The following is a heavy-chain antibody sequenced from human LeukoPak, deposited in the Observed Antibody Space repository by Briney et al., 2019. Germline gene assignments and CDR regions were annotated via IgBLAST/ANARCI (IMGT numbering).Heavy chain of an antibody. Sequence: SETLSLTCAVYGGSLSGSYWSWIRQPPGKGLERIGEINHSGSANYNPSLKSRVTLSIDKSKNQFSLNLNSVTAADTAVYYCARARRDSGFYKVDYWGQGTLVTVSS. CDR3: ARARRDSGFYKVDY. V-gene: IGHV4-34*01. CDR1: GGSLSGSY. D-gene: IGHD3-3*01. J-gene: IGHJ4*02. CDR2: INHSGSA.